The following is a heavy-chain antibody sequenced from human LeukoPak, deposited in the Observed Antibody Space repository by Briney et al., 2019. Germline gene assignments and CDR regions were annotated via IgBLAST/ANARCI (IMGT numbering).Heavy chain of an antibody. J-gene: IGHJ5*02. CDR2: ISSSGSTI. CDR1: GFTFSSYE. V-gene: IGHV3-48*03. Sequence: GGSLRLSCAASGFTFSSYEMNWVRQAPGKGLEWVSYISSSGSTIYCADSVKGRFTISRDNAKNSLYLQMNSLRAEDTAVYYCARSRYFDWLLLDPWGQGTLVTVSS. D-gene: IGHD3-9*01. CDR3: ARSRYFDWLLLDP.